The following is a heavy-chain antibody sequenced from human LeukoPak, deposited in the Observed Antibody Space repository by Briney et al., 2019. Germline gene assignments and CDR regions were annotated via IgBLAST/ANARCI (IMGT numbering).Heavy chain of an antibody. CDR3: ARGTYSAYDLGSYMDV. J-gene: IGHJ6*03. D-gene: IGHD5-12*01. CDR1: GYTFTSYY. CDR2: INPSGGST. V-gene: IGHV1-46*01. Sequence: ASVKVSCKASGYTFTSYYMHWVRQAPGQGLEWMGIINPSGGSTSYAQKFKGRVRITAEKSTSTTYMELSSLRSEDTAVYYCARGTYSAYDLGSYMDVWGKGTTVTVAS.